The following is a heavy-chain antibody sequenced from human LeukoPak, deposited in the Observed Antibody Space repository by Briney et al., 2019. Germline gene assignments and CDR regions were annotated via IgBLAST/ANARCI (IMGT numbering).Heavy chain of an antibody. CDR2: IYYSGST. Sequence: SETLSLTCTVSGGSISSSSYYWGWIRQPPGKGLEWIGSIYYSGSTYYNPSLKSRVTISVDTSKNQFSLKLSSVTAADTAVYYCAREIWFGELLENWGQGTLVVVSS. V-gene: IGHV4-39*07. CDR1: GGSISSSSYY. D-gene: IGHD3-10*01. CDR3: AREIWFGELLEN. J-gene: IGHJ4*02.